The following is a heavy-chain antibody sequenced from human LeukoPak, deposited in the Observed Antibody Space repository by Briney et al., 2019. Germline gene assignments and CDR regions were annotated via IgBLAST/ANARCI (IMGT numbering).Heavy chain of an antibody. V-gene: IGHV4-31*03. CDR3: ASTRETGYGDYPPGFDY. CDR2: IYYSGST. CDR1: GGSISSGGYY. D-gene: IGHD4-17*01. J-gene: IGHJ4*02. Sequence: PSQTLSLTCTVSGGSISSGGYYWSWIRQHPGKGLEWIGYIYYSGSTYYNPSLKSRVTISVDTSKNQFSLKLGSVTAADTAVYYCASTRETGYGDYPPGFDYWGQGTLVTVSS.